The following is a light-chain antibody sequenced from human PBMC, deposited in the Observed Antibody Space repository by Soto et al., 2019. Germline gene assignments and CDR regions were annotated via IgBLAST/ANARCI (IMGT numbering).Light chain of an antibody. CDR2: SGN. Sequence: QSVLTQPPSASGTPGQRVTISCSGSSSSIGSYSVSWYQQFPGTAPRLLSDSGNQRPSGVPDRFSASESGASASLAISGLQSEDEADFYCGAWADSLNVCVFGTGTKVTVL. J-gene: IGLJ1*01. CDR1: SSSIGSYS. V-gene: IGLV1-44*01. CDR3: GAWADSLNVCV.